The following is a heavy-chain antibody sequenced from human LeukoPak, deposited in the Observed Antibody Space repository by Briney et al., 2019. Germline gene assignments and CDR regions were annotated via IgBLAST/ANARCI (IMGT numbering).Heavy chain of an antibody. J-gene: IGHJ4*02. CDR2: IIPIFGTA. CDR3: ASSGGYSSSSAGIDY. CDR1: GGTFSSYA. Sequence: SVKVSCKASGGTFSSYAISWVRQAPGQGLEWMGGIIPIFGTANYAQKFQGRVTITADESTSTAYMELSSLRSEDAAVYYCASSGGYSSSSAGIDYWGQGTLVTVSS. V-gene: IGHV1-69*13. D-gene: IGHD6-6*01.